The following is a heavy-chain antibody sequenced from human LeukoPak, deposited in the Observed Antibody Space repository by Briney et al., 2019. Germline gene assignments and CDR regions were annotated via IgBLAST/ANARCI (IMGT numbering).Heavy chain of an antibody. V-gene: IGHV4-39*01. CDR3: ARLHWLSPEY. J-gene: IGHJ4*02. CDR1: GGSISSSSYY. D-gene: IGHD3-22*01. Sequence: SETLSLTCTVSGGSISSSSYYWGWIRQPPGKGLEWIGSIYYSGSTYYNPSLKSRVTISVDTSKNQFSLKLSSVTAADTAVYYCARLHWLSPEYWGQGTLVTVSS. CDR2: IYYSGST.